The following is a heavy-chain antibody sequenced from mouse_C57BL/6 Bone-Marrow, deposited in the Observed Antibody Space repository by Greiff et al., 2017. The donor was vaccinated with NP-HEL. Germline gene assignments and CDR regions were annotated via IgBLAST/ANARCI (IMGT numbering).Heavy chain of an antibody. V-gene: IGHV1-59*01. CDR3: ARPLTAY. Sequence: VQLQQPGAELVRPGTSVKLSCKASGYTFTSYWMHWVKQRPGQGLEWIGVIDPSDSYTNSNQKFKGKATLTVDTSSSTAYMQLSSLTSVYSSVYYCARPLTAYWGQGTLVTVSA. CDR1: GYTFTSYW. J-gene: IGHJ3*01. CDR2: IDPSDSYT.